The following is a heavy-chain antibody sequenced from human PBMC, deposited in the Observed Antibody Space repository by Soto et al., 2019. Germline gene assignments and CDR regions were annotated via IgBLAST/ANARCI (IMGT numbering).Heavy chain of an antibody. D-gene: IGHD3-10*01. CDR2: IYYSGST. CDR3: AREDYGSGNLDV. J-gene: IGHJ6*02. Sequence: QVQLQESGPGLVKPSQTLSLTCTVSGGSISSGGYYWSWIRQHPGKGLEWIGYIYYSGSTYYNPSLKSRVTKSVDTSKNQFSLKLSSVTAADTAVYYCAREDYGSGNLDVWGQGTTVTVSS. CDR1: GGSISSGGYY. V-gene: IGHV4-31*03.